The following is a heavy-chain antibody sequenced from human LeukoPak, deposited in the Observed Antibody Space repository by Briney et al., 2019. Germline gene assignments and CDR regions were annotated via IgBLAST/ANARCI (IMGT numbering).Heavy chain of an antibody. Sequence: GGSLRLSCAVSGFTFSDYYMSWIRQAPGKGLEWVSYISSSSSYTNYADSVKGRFTISRDNAKNSLYLQMNSLRAEDTAVYYCARDKNLYYDSSGYYPTRFDYWGQGTLVTVSS. V-gene: IGHV3-11*05. D-gene: IGHD3-22*01. CDR1: GFTFSDYY. CDR3: ARDKNLYYDSSGYYPTRFDY. CDR2: ISSSSSYT. J-gene: IGHJ4*02.